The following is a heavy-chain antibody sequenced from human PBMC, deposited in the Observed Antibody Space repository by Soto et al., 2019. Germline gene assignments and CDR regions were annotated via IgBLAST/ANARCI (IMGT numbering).Heavy chain of an antibody. D-gene: IGHD6-13*01. CDR3: ARESAAAGHDY. CDR1: GGSISSYY. V-gene: IGHV4-59*01. CDR2: IYYSGST. J-gene: IGHJ4*02. Sequence: QVQLQESGPGLVKPSETLSLTCTVSGGSISSYYWSWIRQPPGKGLEWIGYIYYSGSTNYNPSLKSRVTISVDTSKNQFSLKLSSVTAADTAVYYCARESAAAGHDYWGQGTLVTVSS.